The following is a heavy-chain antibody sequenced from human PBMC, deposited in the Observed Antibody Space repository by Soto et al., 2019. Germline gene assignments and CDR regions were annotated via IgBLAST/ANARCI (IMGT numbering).Heavy chain of an antibody. J-gene: IGHJ6*02. CDR2: ISGSGGST. CDR1: GFTFSSYA. V-gene: IGHV3-23*01. Sequence: GGSLRLSCAASGFTFSSYAMSWVRQAPGKGLEWVSAISGSGGSTYYADSVKGRFTISRDNSKNTLYLQMNSLRAEDTAVYYCAKDRAFGLWHHYYYYGMDVWGQGTTVTVSS. CDR3: AKDRAFGLWHHYYYYGMDV. D-gene: IGHD5-18*01.